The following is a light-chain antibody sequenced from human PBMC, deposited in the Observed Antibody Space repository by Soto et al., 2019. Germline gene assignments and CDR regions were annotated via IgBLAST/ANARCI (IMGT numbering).Light chain of an antibody. CDR1: QSVSSN. CDR3: QQYNNRPH. CDR2: GAS. J-gene: IGKJ3*01. V-gene: IGKV3-15*01. Sequence: EIVMTQSPATLSVSPGERATLSCRASQSVSSNLAWYQQKPGQAPRLLIYGASTRATGIPARFSGSGSGTEFTLTISSLQSEDFAVYYCQQYNNRPHFGPGTKVDIK.